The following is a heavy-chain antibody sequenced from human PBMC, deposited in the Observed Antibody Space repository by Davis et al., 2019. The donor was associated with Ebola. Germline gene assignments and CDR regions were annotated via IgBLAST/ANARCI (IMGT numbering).Heavy chain of an antibody. CDR3: ARHDYGDSHFDY. CDR1: GFTFSSYA. Sequence: PGGSLRLSCAASGFTFSSYAMSWVRQAPGKGLEWVSSIGGGGGSIYYADSVKGRFTISRDNSKNTLYLQMNSLRAEDTAVYYCARHDYGDSHFDYWGQGTLVTVSS. D-gene: IGHD4-17*01. CDR2: IGGGGGSI. V-gene: IGHV3-23*01. J-gene: IGHJ4*02.